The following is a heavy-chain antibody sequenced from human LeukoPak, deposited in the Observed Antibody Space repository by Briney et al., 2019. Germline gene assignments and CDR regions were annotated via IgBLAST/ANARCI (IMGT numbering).Heavy chain of an antibody. CDR1: GGSISSGSYY. J-gene: IGHJ6*03. CDR3: TRERFRGPNYYFMDV. CDR2: IFTSGST. D-gene: IGHD3-10*01. Sequence: PSETLSLTCTVSGGSISSGSYYWSWIRQPAGKGLEWIGRIFTSGSTNYNPSLKSRVTMSVDTSKHQFSLKLSSVTAADTAVYYCTRERFRGPNYYFMDVWGKGTTVTISS. V-gene: IGHV4-61*02.